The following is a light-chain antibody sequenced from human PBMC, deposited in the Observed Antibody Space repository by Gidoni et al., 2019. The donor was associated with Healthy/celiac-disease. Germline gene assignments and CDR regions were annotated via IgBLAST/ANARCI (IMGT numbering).Light chain of an antibody. V-gene: IGLV2-14*01. J-gene: IGLJ1*01. CDR2: DVS. CDR3: SSKGGTGNLDTVTLV. Sequence: HSALTQPASVSGSPGQSITISCTGTSSDIGAYNYVSWYQQHPGKAPKLMIFDVSDRPSGVSNRFSGSKSGNTASLTISGLQADDEADYYCSSKGGTGNLDTVTLVFGTGTKVTVL. CDR1: SSDIGAYNY.